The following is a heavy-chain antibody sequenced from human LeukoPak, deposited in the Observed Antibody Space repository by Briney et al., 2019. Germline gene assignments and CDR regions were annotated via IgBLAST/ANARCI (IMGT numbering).Heavy chain of an antibody. V-gene: IGHV3-53*01. CDR3: ARGARLTMVRGVIRYYYMDV. J-gene: IGHJ6*03. CDR2: IYSGGST. Sequence: GGSLRLSCAASGFTVSSNYMSWVRQAPGKGLEWVSVIYSGGSTYYAGSVKGRFTISRDNSKNTLYLQMNILRAEDAAVYFCARGARLTMVRGVIRYYYMDVWGKGTTVTISS. CDR1: GFTVSSNY. D-gene: IGHD3-10*01.